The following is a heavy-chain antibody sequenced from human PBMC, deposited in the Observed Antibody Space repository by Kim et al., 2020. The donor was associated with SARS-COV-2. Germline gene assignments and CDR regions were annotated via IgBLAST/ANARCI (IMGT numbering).Heavy chain of an antibody. Sequence: NPTRKDRVTISVASAKNQFSLRLSSVTAADTAVYYCARRKVATIKDAFDIWGQGTMVTVSS. J-gene: IGHJ3*02. CDR3: ARRKVATIKDAFDI. D-gene: IGHD5-12*01. V-gene: IGHV4-39*01.